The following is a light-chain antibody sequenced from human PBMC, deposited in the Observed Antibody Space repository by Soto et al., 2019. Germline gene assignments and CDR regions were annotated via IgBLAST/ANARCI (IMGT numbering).Light chain of an antibody. CDR1: KSFNSIY. V-gene: IGKV3-20*01. CDR3: HQYDSWT. J-gene: IGKJ1*01. CDR2: GAS. Sequence: EIVLTQSPGTLSLSPGERATLSCRASKSFNSIYLAWYQQKPGQAPRLLIYGASSSATGIPDRFSGSGSGTDFTLTISRLEPEDFAVYYCHQYDSWTFGQGTKVEIK.